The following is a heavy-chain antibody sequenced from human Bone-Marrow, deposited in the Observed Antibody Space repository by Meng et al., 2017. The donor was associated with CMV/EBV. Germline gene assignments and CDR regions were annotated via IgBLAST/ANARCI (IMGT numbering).Heavy chain of an antibody. V-gene: IGHV1-46*01. Sequence: ASVKVSCKASGYTFTSYYMHWVRQAPGQGLEWMGIINPSGGSTSYAQKFQGRVTMTRDTSTSTVYMELSSLRSEDTAMYYCARAPVPAANYYGMDVWGQGTTVTVSS. CDR2: INPSGGST. J-gene: IGHJ6*02. CDR3: ARAPVPAANYYGMDV. CDR1: GYTFTSYY. D-gene: IGHD2-2*01.